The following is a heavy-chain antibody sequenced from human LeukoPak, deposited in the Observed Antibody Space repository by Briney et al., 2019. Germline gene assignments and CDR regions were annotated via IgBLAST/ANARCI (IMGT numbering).Heavy chain of an antibody. Sequence: SETLSLTCTVSGGSISSSSYYWGWIRQPPGKGLEWNGSIYYSGSTYYNPSLKSRVTISVDTSKNQFSLKLSSVTAADTAVYYCARSPMVRGVISRWFDPWGQGTLVTVSS. CDR1: GGSISSSSYY. CDR3: ARSPMVRGVISRWFDP. D-gene: IGHD3-10*01. CDR2: IYYSGST. J-gene: IGHJ5*02. V-gene: IGHV4-39*01.